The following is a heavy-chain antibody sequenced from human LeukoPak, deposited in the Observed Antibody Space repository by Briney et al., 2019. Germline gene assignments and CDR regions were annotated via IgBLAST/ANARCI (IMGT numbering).Heavy chain of an antibody. CDR2: IYYSGST. D-gene: IGHD3-22*01. CDR1: GGSISSYY. J-gene: IGHJ4*01. Sequence: PSETLSLTCTVSGGSISSYYWSWIRQPPGKGLEWIGYIYYSGSTSHKPSLKSRVTISVDTSKNQFSLKMSSVTAADTAVYYCARVYYDSSGYYYFDYWGQEPWSPSPQ. CDR3: ARVYYDSSGYYYFDY. V-gene: IGHV4-59*01.